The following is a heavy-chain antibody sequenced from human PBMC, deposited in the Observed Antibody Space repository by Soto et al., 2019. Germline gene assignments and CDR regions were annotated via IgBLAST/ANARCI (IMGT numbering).Heavy chain of an antibody. V-gene: IGHV3-23*01. CDR1: GFTFSSYA. CDR3: ANGQGSTVTIRH. J-gene: IGHJ4*02. Sequence: EVQLLESGGGLVQPGGSLRLSCAASGFTFSSYAMSWVRQAPGKGLEWVSAISGSGGSTYYADSVKGRFTISRDNSKNTLYLQMNSLRAEDTAVYYCANGQGSTVTIRHWGQGTLVTVSS. CDR2: ISGSGGST. D-gene: IGHD4-17*01.